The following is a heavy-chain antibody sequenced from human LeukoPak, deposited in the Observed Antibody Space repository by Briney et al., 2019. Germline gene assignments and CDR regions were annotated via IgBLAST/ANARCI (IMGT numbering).Heavy chain of an antibody. J-gene: IGHJ4*02. D-gene: IGHD6-13*01. Sequence: ASVKVSCKASGFSFNKYGFSWVRQAPGQGPEWMGWISAYDYRTNYAQNFQGRVTLTTDTSTTTAYMELTSLTSDDTAVYYCTGAMAAGSQLDYWGQGSWVTVSS. CDR2: ISAYDYRT. CDR1: GFSFNKYG. CDR3: TGAMAAGSQLDY. V-gene: IGHV1-18*01.